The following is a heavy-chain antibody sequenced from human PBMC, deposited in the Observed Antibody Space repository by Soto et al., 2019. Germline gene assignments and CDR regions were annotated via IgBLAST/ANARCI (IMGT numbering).Heavy chain of an antibody. V-gene: IGHV4-31*03. CDR3: ASHRRSVWGSYRPTFDY. CDR2: IFYSGNT. CDR1: GGSISNGGFY. J-gene: IGHJ4*02. D-gene: IGHD3-16*02. Sequence: NPSETLSLTCTVSGGSISNGGFYWTWIRQRPGKGLEWIGDIFYSGNTNYSPSLKSRVTISIDASKNQFSLRLSSVTAADTSVYYCASHRRSVWGSYRPTFDYWGQGTLVTVSS.